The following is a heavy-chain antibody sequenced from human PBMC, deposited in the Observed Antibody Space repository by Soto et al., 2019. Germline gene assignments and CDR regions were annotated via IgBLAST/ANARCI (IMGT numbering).Heavy chain of an antibody. V-gene: IGHV3-23*01. CDR2: VSASGSIT. CDR3: AKGDCSGGRCYRGFDY. D-gene: IGHD2-15*01. Sequence: GGSLRLSCAASGFTFSSYDMNWVRQAPGKGLEWVSGVSASGSITSYADSAKGRFTISRDNAKNTVFLQMTGLRAEDTAVYFCAKGDCSGGRCYRGFDYWGQGTLV. CDR1: GFTFSSYD. J-gene: IGHJ4*02.